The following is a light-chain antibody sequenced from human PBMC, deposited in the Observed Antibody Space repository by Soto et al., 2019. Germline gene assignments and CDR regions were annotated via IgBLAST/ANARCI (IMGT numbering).Light chain of an antibody. CDR2: DAS. V-gene: IGKV3-11*01. CDR3: QVRTSWPPGIT. Sequence: EIVLTRSAGSLSLSPGEGATLSCRASQTVGYYLAWYQHKPGQAPRLLMSDASNRAIGGPARFSGSVSGTDFTLTISSLEPEDFAVYYCQVRTSWPPGITFGGGTRVEIK. CDR1: QTVGYY. J-gene: IGKJ4*01.